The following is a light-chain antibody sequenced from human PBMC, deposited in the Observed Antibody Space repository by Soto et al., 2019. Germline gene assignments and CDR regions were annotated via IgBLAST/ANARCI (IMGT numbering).Light chain of an antibody. CDR3: QQYNNWPPT. Sequence: EIVMTQSPGTLSVSPGERATLSCRASQSVSGNLAWFQQKPGQAPRLLIYRASIRATGIPGSFSGSGSGTEFTLTISSLQSADFAVYHCQQYNNWPPTFGQGTKVEIK. CDR1: QSVSGN. V-gene: IGKV3-15*01. J-gene: IGKJ1*01. CDR2: RAS.